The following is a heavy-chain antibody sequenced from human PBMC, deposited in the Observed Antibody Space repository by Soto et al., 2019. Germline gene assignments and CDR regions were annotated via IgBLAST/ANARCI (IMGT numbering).Heavy chain of an antibody. V-gene: IGHV3-30*18. D-gene: IGHD6-19*01. CDR2: ISYDGSNK. CDR3: AKESKWSSGWSPFDY. J-gene: IGHJ4*02. Sequence: PGGSLRLSCAASGFTFSGYGMHWVRQAPGKGLEWVAVISYDGSNKYYADSVKGRFTISRDNSKNTLYLQMNSLRAEDTAVYYCAKESKWSSGWSPFDYWGQGTLVTVSS. CDR1: GFTFSGYG.